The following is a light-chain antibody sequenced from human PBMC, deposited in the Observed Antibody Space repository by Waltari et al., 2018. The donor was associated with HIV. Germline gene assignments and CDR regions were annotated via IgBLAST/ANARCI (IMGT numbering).Light chain of an antibody. Sequence: QSLLTQPPSASGPPGQRVPLSCSGSSPHIGTYSVNCYPHPPGTSTKLLIYNNNQRPSGVPDRFSGSKSGTSASLAISGLQAEDEADYYCAAWDDSLRGWVFGRGTKLEVL. J-gene: IGLJ3*02. CDR2: NNN. CDR3: AAWDDSLRGWV. V-gene: IGLV1-44*01. CDR1: SPHIGTYS.